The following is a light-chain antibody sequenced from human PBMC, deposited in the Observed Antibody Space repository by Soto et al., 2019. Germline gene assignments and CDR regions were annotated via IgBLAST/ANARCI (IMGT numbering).Light chain of an antibody. CDR2: AAS. Sequence: DIQMTQSPSSLSASVGDRVTITCRASQSISSYLNWYQQKPGKAPKLLIYAASSLQSGVPSRFSGSGSGTDFTLTISSLQPEDFATYYCQQYNSYSSPFGQGTKVDIK. J-gene: IGKJ1*01. CDR3: QQYNSYSSP. CDR1: QSISSY. V-gene: IGKV1-39*01.